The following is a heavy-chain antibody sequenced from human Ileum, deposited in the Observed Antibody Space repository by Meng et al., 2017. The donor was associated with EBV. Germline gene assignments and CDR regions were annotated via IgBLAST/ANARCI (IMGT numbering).Heavy chain of an antibody. V-gene: IGHV4-34*01. J-gene: IGHJ4*02. CDR3: ARGRSQGRGGLVH. CDR2: INHSGST. CDR1: GGSFSGSY. Sequence: PLQEGAGARLKTSETLFLTCAVYGGSFSGSYWSWIRPPPGKGLEWIGEINHSGSTNYNPSLKSRVTISVDTSKNQFSLKLSSVTAADTAVYYCARGRSQGRGGLVHWGQGTLVTVSS. D-gene: IGHD3-10*01.